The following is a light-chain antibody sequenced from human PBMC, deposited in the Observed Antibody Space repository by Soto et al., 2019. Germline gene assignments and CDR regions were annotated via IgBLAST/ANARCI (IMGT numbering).Light chain of an antibody. CDR2: GAS. CDR3: QQYDSSLT. V-gene: IGKV3-20*01. CDR1: PSVSSNF. Sequence: EIVLTQSPGTLSLSPGERATLSCRASPSVSSNFLAWYQQKPGQAPRLLIYGASSRATGIPDRFSGSGSGTDTTLNINRLEPEDFAVYYYQQYDSSLTFGGGTKVEIK. J-gene: IGKJ4*01.